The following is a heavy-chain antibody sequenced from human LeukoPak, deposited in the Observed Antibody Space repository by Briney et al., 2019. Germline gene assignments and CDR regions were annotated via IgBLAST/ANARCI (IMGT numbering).Heavy chain of an antibody. V-gene: IGHV3-30*03. CDR2: ISYDGSNK. D-gene: IGHD3-9*01. CDR1: GFTFSSYS. CDR3: ARGEALRYFDWIAQLRLNDAFDI. J-gene: IGHJ3*02. Sequence: PPGGSLRLSCAASGFTFSSYSMHWVRQAPGKGLEWVAVISYDGSNKYYADSVKGRFTISRDNSKNTLYLQMNSLRAEDTAVYYCARGEALRYFDWIAQLRLNDAFDIWGQGTMVTVSS.